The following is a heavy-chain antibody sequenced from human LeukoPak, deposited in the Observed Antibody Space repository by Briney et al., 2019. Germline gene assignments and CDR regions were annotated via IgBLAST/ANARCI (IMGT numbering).Heavy chain of an antibody. V-gene: IGHV1-69*05. J-gene: IGHJ4*02. D-gene: IGHD3-16*01. Sequence: SVKVSCKASGGTFSNYAISWVRQAPGQGLEWMGGIIPIFGTANYAQKFQGRVTITTDESTSTDYMALSTLRYEDTAVYYCARGAILGGLPLSDSSRYYFDYWGQGTLVTVSS. CDR1: GGTFSNYA. CDR3: ARGAILGGLPLSDSSRYYFDY. CDR2: IIPIFGTA.